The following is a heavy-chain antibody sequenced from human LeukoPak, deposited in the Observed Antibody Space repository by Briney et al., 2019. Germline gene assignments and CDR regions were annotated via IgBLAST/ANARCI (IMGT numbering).Heavy chain of an antibody. CDR1: DGSITSDGYS. J-gene: IGHJ5*02. CDR2: IYYSGST. Sequence: KPSQTLSLTCAVSDGSITSDGYSWSWIRQPPGKGLEWIGYIYYSGSTYYNPSLKSRVTISVDTSKNQFSLKLSSVTAADTAVYYCASYYDFWSGYRKNWFDPWGQGTLVTVSS. CDR3: ASYYDFWSGYRKNWFDP. D-gene: IGHD3-3*01. V-gene: IGHV4-31*11.